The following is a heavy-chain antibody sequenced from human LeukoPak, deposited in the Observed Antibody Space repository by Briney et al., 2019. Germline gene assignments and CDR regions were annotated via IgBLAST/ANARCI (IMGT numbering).Heavy chain of an antibody. CDR2: ISGSGGST. CDR3: AKGQWDVDAFDI. D-gene: IGHD1-26*01. Sequence: GGSLRLSCAASGFTFSSYAMSWVRQAPGKGLEWVSAISGSGGSTYYADSVKGRFTISRGNSKNTLYLQMNSLRAEDTAVYYCAKGQWDVDAFDIWGQGTMVTVSS. J-gene: IGHJ3*02. V-gene: IGHV3-23*01. CDR1: GFTFSSYA.